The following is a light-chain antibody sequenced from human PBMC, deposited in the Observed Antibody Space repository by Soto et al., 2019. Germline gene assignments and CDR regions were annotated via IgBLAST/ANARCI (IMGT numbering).Light chain of an antibody. CDR2: GAS. CDR1: QGISSH. J-gene: IGKJ5*01. V-gene: IGKV1-9*01. CDR3: QQFSGYPLT. Sequence: IQLTQSPTSLSASVGDRVTITCRASQGISSHLAWYQQRPGKAPVLLIYGASNLQSGVPSRFSGSGSGTAFTLTISSLQPEDFATYYCQQFSGYPLTFGQGTRLEIK.